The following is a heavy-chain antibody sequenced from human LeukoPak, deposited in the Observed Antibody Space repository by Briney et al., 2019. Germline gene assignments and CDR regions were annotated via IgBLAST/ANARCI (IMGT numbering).Heavy chain of an antibody. V-gene: IGHV4-39*07. CDR1: GGSISSSSYY. CDR2: IYYSGST. J-gene: IGHJ5*02. Sequence: PSETLSLTCTVSGGSISSSSYYWGWIRQPPGKGLEWIGSIYYSGSTYYNPSLKSRVTISVDTSKNQFSLKLSSVTAADTAVYYCARLFKGYSYGYGRGGWFDPWGQGTLVTVSS. D-gene: IGHD5-18*01. CDR3: ARLFKGYSYGYGRGGWFDP.